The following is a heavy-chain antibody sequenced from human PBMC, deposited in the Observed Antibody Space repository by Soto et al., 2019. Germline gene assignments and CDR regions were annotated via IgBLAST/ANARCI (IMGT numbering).Heavy chain of an antibody. D-gene: IGHD3-16*02. CDR2: ISSSSSTI. CDR3: AKDPMLGITFGGVIVTLRRGSVNWFDP. Sequence: GGSLRLSCAASGFTFSSYSMNWVRQAPGKGLEWVSYISSSSSTIYYADSVKGRFTISRDNSKNTRYLQMNSLRAEDTAVYYCAKDPMLGITFGGVIVTLRRGSVNWFDPWGQGTLVTVSS. CDR1: GFTFSSYS. V-gene: IGHV3-48*01. J-gene: IGHJ5*02.